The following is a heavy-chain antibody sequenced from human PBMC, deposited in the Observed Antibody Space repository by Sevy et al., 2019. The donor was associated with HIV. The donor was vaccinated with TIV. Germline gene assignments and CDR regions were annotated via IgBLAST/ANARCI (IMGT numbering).Heavy chain of an antibody. Sequence: GGSLRLSCEASGFTVSGNYMAWVRLAPGKGLEWVSLIDSGGRTYYAHSVKGRFNVSRDNGKNTLYLQMNPLRAEDTAVYFCARDRYYDASGYYYYYYGMDVWGQGTTVTVSS. CDR2: IDSGGRT. J-gene: IGHJ6*02. CDR3: ARDRYYDASGYYYYYYGMDV. CDR1: GFTVSGNY. D-gene: IGHD3-22*01. V-gene: IGHV3-66*01.